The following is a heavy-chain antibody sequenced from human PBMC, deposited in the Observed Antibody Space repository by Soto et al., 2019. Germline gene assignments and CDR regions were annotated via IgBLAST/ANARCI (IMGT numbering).Heavy chain of an antibody. CDR2: ISYDGSNK. Sequence: GSLRLSCAASGFTFSSYGMHWVRQAPGKGLEWVAVISYDGSNKYYADSVKGRFTISRDNSKNTLYLQMNSLRAEDTAVYYCAKDLWRFGIAVAGIDYWGQGTLVTVSS. D-gene: IGHD6-19*01. CDR3: AKDLWRFGIAVAGIDY. V-gene: IGHV3-30*18. CDR1: GFTFSSYG. J-gene: IGHJ4*02.